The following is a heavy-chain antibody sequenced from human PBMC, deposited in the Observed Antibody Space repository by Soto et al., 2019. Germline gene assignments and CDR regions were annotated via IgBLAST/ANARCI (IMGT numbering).Heavy chain of an antibody. Sequence: EVQLVESGGGLVQPGGSLRLSCATSDFIFTDSWMNWVRQAPGKGLEWVGRIKTKAQGETKDYAAPVKGRFTISRDDSRNTLHLRMTSLRTEITALDYCTTGSYEGYWGQGVVVSVSS. D-gene: IGHD3-3*01. V-gene: IGHV3-15*07. CDR2: IKTKAQGETK. CDR3: TTGSYEGY. CDR1: DFIFTDSW. J-gene: IGHJ4*02.